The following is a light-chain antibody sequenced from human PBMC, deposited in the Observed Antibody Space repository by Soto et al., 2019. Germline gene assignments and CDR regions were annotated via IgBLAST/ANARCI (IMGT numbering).Light chain of an antibody. CDR1: QSVSGN. V-gene: IGKV3D-15*01. Sequence: EIVMTQSPATLSVSPGERAALSCRASQSVSGNLAWYQQKPGQAPRLLIYGASNRATGIPARFSGSGSGTELTLTISCLQSEEFAIYYCQQYNNWPAWTFGQGTKVEI. CDR3: QQYNNWPAWT. J-gene: IGKJ1*01. CDR2: GAS.